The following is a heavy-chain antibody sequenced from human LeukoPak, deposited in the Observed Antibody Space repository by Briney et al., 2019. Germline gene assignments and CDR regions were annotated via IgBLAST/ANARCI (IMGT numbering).Heavy chain of an antibody. J-gene: IGHJ4*02. D-gene: IGHD6-19*01. CDR2: ISGSGGST. CDR3: ARAGSSAWTNFDY. Sequence: PGGSLRLSCAASGFTFSSYAMSWVRQAPGKGLEWVSAISGSGGSTYYADSVKGRFTISRDNSKNTLYLQMNSLRAEDTAVYYCARAGSSAWTNFDYWGQGTLVTVSS. V-gene: IGHV3-23*01. CDR1: GFTFSSYA.